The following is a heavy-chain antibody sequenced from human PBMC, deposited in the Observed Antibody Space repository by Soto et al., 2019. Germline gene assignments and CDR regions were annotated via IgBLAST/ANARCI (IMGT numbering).Heavy chain of an antibody. Sequence: GGSLRLSCAASGFTFSSYAMSWVRQAPGKGLEWVSAISGSGGSTYYADSVKGRFTISRDNSKNTLYLQMNSLRAEDTAVYYCAVPIAVAGTSDYWGQGTLVTVSS. D-gene: IGHD6-19*01. CDR1: GFTFSSYA. J-gene: IGHJ4*02. V-gene: IGHV3-23*01. CDR2: ISGSGGST. CDR3: AVPIAVAGTSDY.